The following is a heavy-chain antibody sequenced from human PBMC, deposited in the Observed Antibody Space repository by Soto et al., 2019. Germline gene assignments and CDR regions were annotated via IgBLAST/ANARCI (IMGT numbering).Heavy chain of an antibody. CDR1: GFTFSNYA. D-gene: IGHD3-10*01. V-gene: IGHV3-33*01. CDR3: ARDSSGNLDF. J-gene: IGHJ4*02. Sequence: QVHLVESGGGVVQPGRSLRLSCAASGFTFSNYAMHWVRQAPGKGLEWVSFMWYDGSNNYYADSVKGRFTISRDNSKNTLYLQMNSLRAEDTAVYYCARDSSGNLDFWGQGTLVTVSS. CDR2: MWYDGSNN.